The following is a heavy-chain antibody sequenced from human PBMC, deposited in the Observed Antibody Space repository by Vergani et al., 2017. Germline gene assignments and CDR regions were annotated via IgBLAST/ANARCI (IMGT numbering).Heavy chain of an antibody. CDR2: IKQDGSEK. CDR1: GFTFSSYW. D-gene: IGHD3-10*01. CDR3: ARELWCGEYTPLCY. V-gene: IGHV3-7*01. Sequence: EVQLVESGGGLVQPGGSLRLSCAASGFTFSSYWMSWVRQAPGKGLEWVANIKQDGSEKYYVDSVKGRFTISRDNAKNSLYLQMNSLRAEDTAVYYCARELWCGEYTPLCYWGQGTLVTVSS. J-gene: IGHJ4*02.